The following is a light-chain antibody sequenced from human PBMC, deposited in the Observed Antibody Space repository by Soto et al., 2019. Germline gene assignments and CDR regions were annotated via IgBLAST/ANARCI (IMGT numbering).Light chain of an antibody. J-gene: IGKJ1*01. CDR1: QSVSSSS. CDR2: DAS. CDR3: QQYNNWPRT. V-gene: IGKV3-20*01. Sequence: EIVLTQSPGTLTLSPWQRATLSCRVSQSVSSSSLAWYQQKPGQAPRLLIYDASSRATGIPDRFSGSGSGTDFALTISSLQSEDFAVYYCQQYNNWPRTFGQGTKVDIK.